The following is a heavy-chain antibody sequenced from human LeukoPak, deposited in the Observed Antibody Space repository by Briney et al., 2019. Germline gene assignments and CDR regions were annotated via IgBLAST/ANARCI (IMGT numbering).Heavy chain of an antibody. CDR3: AKRSSTSSGYFDF. V-gene: IGHV3-23*01. D-gene: IGHD3-22*01. Sequence: GGSLRLSCAASGFTFSSYSMNWVRQAPGKGLEWFSAITGSGVYTNYADSVKGRFTISRDNSKNTIHLQMNSLRAEDTAIYYCAKRSSTSSGYFDFWGRGTLVTVSS. J-gene: IGHJ4*02. CDR2: ITGSGVYT. CDR1: GFTFSSYS.